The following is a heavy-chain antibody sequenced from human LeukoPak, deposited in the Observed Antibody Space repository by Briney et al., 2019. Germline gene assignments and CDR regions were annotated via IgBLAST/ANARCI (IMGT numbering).Heavy chain of an antibody. Sequence: SETLSLTCAVYGGSFSGYYWSWIRQPPGNGLEWIGEINHSGSTNYNPSLKSRVTISVDTSKNQFSLKLSSVTAADTAVYYCARGPYTYYDSSGYHRYFDYWGQGTLVTVSS. V-gene: IGHV4-34*01. D-gene: IGHD3-22*01. CDR1: GGSFSGYY. J-gene: IGHJ4*02. CDR2: INHSGST. CDR3: ARGPYTYYDSSGYHRYFDY.